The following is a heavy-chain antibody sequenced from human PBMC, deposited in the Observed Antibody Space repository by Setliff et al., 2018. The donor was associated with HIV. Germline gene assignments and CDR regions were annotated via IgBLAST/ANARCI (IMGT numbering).Heavy chain of an antibody. Sequence: ASETLSLTCTVSGGSISSHYWSWIRQPPGKGLEWIGSIYYSGSTNYNPSLKSRVTISVDTSENQFSLKLSSVTAADTAVYYCARDQYYNFWSGYSYYYYGMDVWGQGTTVTVSS. CDR3: ARDQYYNFWSGYSYYYYGMDV. D-gene: IGHD3-3*01. V-gene: IGHV4-59*11. CDR2: IYYSGST. CDR1: GGSISSHY. J-gene: IGHJ6*02.